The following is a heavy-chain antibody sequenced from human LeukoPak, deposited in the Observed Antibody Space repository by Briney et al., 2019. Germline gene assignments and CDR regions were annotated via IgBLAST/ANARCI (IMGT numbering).Heavy chain of an antibody. Sequence: GGSLRLSCAASGFTFSSYGMSWVRQAPGKGLEWVSAISGSGGSTYYADSVKGRFTISRDNSKNTLYLQMNSLRAEDTAVYYCAKDRVPMVRGVIWFDPWGQGTLVTVSS. CDR2: ISGSGGST. CDR3: AKDRVPMVRGVIWFDP. CDR1: GFTFSSYG. D-gene: IGHD3-10*01. J-gene: IGHJ5*02. V-gene: IGHV3-23*01.